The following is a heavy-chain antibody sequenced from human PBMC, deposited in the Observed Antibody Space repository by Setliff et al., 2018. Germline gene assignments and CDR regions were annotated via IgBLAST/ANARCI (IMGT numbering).Heavy chain of an antibody. CDR1: GGSFSNYA. J-gene: IGHJ3*01. CDR3: ARWLSSDPFDL. CDR2: FIPVLSSA. Sequence: SVKVSCKVSGGSFSNYAINWVRQVSGQGLEWMGRFIPVLSSADYSRRFQGRVAFTADESTTTVFMELSTLRSDDTAVYFCARWLSSDPFDLWGQGTVVTVSS. D-gene: IGHD5-12*01. V-gene: IGHV1-69*11.